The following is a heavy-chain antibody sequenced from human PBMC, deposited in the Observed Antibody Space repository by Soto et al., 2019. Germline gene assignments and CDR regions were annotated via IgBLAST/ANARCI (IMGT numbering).Heavy chain of an antibody. D-gene: IGHD6-13*01. J-gene: IGHJ4*02. Sequence: SETLSLTCTVSGGSISSRGFYWTWIRQHPGKGLEWIGYIYYSGSTYYNPSLKSRVTISPDTSKNQFSLKLGSVTAADTAVYYCARAYSSWYWDYWGQGTLVTVSS. CDR2: IYYSGST. CDR1: GGSISSRGFY. CDR3: ARAYSSWYWDY. V-gene: IGHV4-31*03.